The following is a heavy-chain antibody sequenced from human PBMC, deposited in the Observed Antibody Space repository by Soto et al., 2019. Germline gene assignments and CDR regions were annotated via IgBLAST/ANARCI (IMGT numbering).Heavy chain of an antibody. CDR1: GFTFSSYG. CDR3: ARDQYCSGGSCYFLYYYYYGMDV. D-gene: IGHD2-15*01. Sequence: GGSLRLSCAASGFTFSSYGMHWVRQAPGKGLEWVAVLWYDGSNKYYADSVKGRFTISRDNSKNTLYLQMNSLRAEDTAVYYCARDQYCSGGSCYFLYYYYYGMDVWGQGTTVTVSS. CDR2: LWYDGSNK. V-gene: IGHV3-33*01. J-gene: IGHJ6*02.